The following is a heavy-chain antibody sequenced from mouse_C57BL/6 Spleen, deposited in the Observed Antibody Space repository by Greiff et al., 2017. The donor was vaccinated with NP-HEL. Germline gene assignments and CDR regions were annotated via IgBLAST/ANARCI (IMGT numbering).Heavy chain of an antibody. CDR3: ARSPLYDYDDFDV. V-gene: IGHV1-53*01. CDR1: GYTFTSYW. Sequence: QVHVKQSGTELVKPGASVKLSCKASGYTFTSYWMHWVKQRPGQGLEWIGNINPSNGGTNYNEKFKSKATLTVDKSSSTAYMQLSSLTSEDSAVYYCARSPLYDYDDFDVWGTGTTVTVSS. D-gene: IGHD2-4*01. CDR2: INPSNGGT. J-gene: IGHJ1*03.